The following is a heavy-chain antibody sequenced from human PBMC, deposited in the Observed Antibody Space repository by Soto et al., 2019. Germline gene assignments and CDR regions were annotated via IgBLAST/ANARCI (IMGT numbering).Heavy chain of an antibody. D-gene: IGHD6-6*01. CDR2: ISGTGDST. CDR1: GFTFSNYA. V-gene: IGHV3-23*01. J-gene: IGHJ6*02. Sequence: GGSLRLSCAASGFTFSNYATTWVRQAPGKGLEWVSGISGTGDSTYYADSVKGRFTISRDNAQNSLYLQMNSLRAEDTAVYYCARDYEDSRSFFHYSYGMDVWGQGTTVTVSS. CDR3: ARDYEDSRSFFHYSYGMDV.